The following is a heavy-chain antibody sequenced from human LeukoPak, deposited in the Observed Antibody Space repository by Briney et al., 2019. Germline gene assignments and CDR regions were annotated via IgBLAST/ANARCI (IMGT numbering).Heavy chain of an antibody. J-gene: IGHJ4*02. CDR3: ARDTYFGSGTYSDY. V-gene: IGHV3-48*03. Sequence: RGSLRLSCVGSGFTFSNYEMNWVRQAPGKGLEWVSYISSTSGTIYYADSVKGRFTISRDNAKNSLYLQMNSLRAEDTAVYYCARDTYFGSGTYSDYWGQGALVTVSS. CDR1: GFTFSNYE. CDR2: ISSTSGTI. D-gene: IGHD3-10*01.